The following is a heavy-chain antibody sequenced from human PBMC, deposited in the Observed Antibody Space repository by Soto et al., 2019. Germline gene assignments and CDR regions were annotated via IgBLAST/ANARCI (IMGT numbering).Heavy chain of an antibody. D-gene: IGHD2-15*01. V-gene: IGHV1-18*01. CDR2: ISASTRNT. CDR3: VRCYCSVGSCYACWHFDL. Sequence: QVQLVQSGGEVKKPGASVKVSCQASGYTFSDYAISWVRQAPGQGLEWMGWISASTRNTDQAQNFKGRDIMTLDTSTNTAYMELGSLRSDDTAVYYCVRCYCSVGSCYACWHFDLWGRGTLVTVSS. CDR1: GYTFSDYA. J-gene: IGHJ2*01.